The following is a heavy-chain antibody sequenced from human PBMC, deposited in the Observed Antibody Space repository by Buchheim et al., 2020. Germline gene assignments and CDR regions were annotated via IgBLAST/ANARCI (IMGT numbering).Heavy chain of an antibody. CDR3: ARRIAVAGTVLSTDWYFDL. V-gene: IGHV4-39*01. CDR1: GGSISSSSYY. D-gene: IGHD6-19*01. J-gene: IGHJ2*01. Sequence: QLQLQESGPGLVKPSETLSLTCTVSGGSISSSSYYWGWIRQPPGKGLEWIGSIYYSRNTYYNPSLKSRVTISLDTSKNQFSLKLSSVTAADTAVYYCARRIAVAGTVLSTDWYFDLWGRGTL. CDR2: IYYSRNT.